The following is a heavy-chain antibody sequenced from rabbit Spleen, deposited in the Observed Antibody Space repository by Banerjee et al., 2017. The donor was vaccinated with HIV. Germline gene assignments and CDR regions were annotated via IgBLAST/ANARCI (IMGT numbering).Heavy chain of an antibody. CDR2: IDTGSSGFT. D-gene: IGHD1-1*01. V-gene: IGHV1S40*01. CDR1: GVSFSINSY. CDR3: ARDLDGVIGWNFGW. Sequence: QSLEESGGDLVKPGASLTLTCTASGVSFSINSYMCWVRQAPGKGLEWIACIDTGSSGFTYFATWAKGRFTCSKTSSTTVTLQMTSLTVADTATYFCARDLDGVIGWNFGWWGPGTLVTVS. J-gene: IGHJ4*01.